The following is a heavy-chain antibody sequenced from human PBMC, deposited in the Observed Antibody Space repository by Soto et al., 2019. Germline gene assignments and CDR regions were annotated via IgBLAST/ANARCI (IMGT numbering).Heavy chain of an antibody. V-gene: IGHV1-2*02. CDR1: GYTFAGYY. Sequence: ASVKVSFKASGYTFAGYYMHWVRQAPGQGLEWMGWINPNSGGTNYAQKFQGRVTMTRDTSISTAYMELSRLRSDDTAVYYCARLAEDKNWNFDYWGQGTLVTVSS. J-gene: IGHJ4*02. CDR3: ARLAEDKNWNFDY. CDR2: INPNSGGT. D-gene: IGHD1-1*01.